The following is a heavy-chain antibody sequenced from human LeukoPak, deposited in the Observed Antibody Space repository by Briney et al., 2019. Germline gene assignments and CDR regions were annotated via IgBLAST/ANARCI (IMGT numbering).Heavy chain of an antibody. CDR3: ARPLYDSSGYYYPADY. CDR2: IIPIFGTA. J-gene: IGHJ4*02. V-gene: IGHV1-69*05. Sequence: AVKVSCKASVGTFSSYTISSVRQAPGRGLEWMGGIIPIFGTANYAQKFKGRVTITTDESTSTAYMELSSLRSEDTAVYSCARPLYDSSGYYYPADYWGQGTLVTVSS. CDR1: VGTFSSYT. D-gene: IGHD3-22*01.